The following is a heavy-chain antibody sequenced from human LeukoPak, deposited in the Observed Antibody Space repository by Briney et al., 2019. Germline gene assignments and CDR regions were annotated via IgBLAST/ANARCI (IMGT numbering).Heavy chain of an antibody. V-gene: IGHV1-46*01. J-gene: IGHJ3*02. D-gene: IGHD3-3*01. CDR3: ARERSWGYDFWSDAFDI. Sequence: ASVKVSCKASGYTFTSYYMHWVRQAPGQGLEWMGMINPSGGSTSYAQKFQGRVPMTRDTSTSTLYMELSSLRSEDTAVYYCARERSWGYDFWSDAFDIWGQGTMVTVSS. CDR1: GYTFTSYY. CDR2: INPSGGST.